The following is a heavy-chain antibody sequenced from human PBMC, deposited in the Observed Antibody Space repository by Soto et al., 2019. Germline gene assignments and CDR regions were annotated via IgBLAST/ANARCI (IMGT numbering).Heavy chain of an antibody. CDR2: IGGGSSYI. J-gene: IGHJ4*02. CDR3: ARELSGPLGYYFDS. D-gene: IGHD6-19*01. V-gene: IGHV3-21*01. CDR1: GFTFSSYT. Sequence: GGSLRLSCAASGFTFSSYTMTWVRQAPGKGLEWISSIGGGSSYIYDADSLKGRFTVSRDDAKNSLYLQMNSLRAEGTAVYYCARELSGPLGYYFDSWGQGSLVTVSS.